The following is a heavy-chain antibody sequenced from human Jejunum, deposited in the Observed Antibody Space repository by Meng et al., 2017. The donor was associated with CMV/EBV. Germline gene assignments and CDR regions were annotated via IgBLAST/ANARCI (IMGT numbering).Heavy chain of an antibody. CDR2: IIPILGIA. V-gene: IGHV1-69*08. CDR3: ARDEGGWLTAPDY. J-gene: IGHJ4*02. Sequence: QVQRVQAGAEVKKPGSLVKVSCKASGGTFSSYTISWVRQAPGQGLEWMGRIIPILGIANYAQKFQGRVTITADKSTSTAYMELSSLRSEDTAVYYCARDEGGWLTAPDYWGQGTLVTVSS. D-gene: IGHD5-24*01. CDR1: GGTFSSYT.